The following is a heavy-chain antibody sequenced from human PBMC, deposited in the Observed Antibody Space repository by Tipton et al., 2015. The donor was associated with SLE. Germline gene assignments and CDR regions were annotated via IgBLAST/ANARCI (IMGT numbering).Heavy chain of an antibody. CDR2: MYHSGST. CDR3: ARCSSSSKAGYFDY. J-gene: IGHJ4*02. Sequence: TLSLTCAVSGYSISSGYYWGWIRQPPGKGLEWIGNMYHSGSTYYNPSLKSRVTISVDPPKNQVSLKLSSVTAADTAVYYCARCSSSSKAGYFDYWGQGTLVTVSS. D-gene: IGHD6-6*01. CDR1: GYSISSGYY. V-gene: IGHV4-38-2*01.